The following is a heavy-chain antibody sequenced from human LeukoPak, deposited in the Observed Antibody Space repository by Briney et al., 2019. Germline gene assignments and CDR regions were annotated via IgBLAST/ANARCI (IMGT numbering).Heavy chain of an antibody. Sequence: GGSLRLSCVASGFTFSNYAMSWVRQAPEKGLDWVSVISGSAHKIRYADSVKGRFTISRDNSENIVYLQMNNPRAEDTAVYYCAGRVTGYSSGYVYWGQGTLVTVSS. V-gene: IGHV3-23*01. CDR1: GFTFSNYA. D-gene: IGHD5-18*01. CDR3: AGRVTGYSSGYVY. CDR2: ISGSAHKI. J-gene: IGHJ4*02.